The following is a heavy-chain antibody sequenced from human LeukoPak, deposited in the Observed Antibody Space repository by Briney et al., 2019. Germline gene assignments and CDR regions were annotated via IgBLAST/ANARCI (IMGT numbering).Heavy chain of an antibody. D-gene: IGHD5-24*01. Sequence: SETLSLTCTVSSASISSSRYYWGWIRQSPGKGLEWLGSIYYSWSTYYNPSLKSRVTISVDTSKNQVSLNLTSVTAADTAVFYCARAVEMSTIHPGFDFWGQGALVTVSS. CDR3: ARAVEMSTIHPGFDF. CDR1: SASISSSRYY. V-gene: IGHV4-39*01. CDR2: IYYSWST. J-gene: IGHJ4*02.